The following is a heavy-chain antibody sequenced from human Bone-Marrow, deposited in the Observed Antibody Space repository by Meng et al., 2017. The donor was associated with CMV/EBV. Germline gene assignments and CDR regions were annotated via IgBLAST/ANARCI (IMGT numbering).Heavy chain of an antibody. Sequence: ASVKVSCKASGYTFTSYAMNWVRQAPGQGLEWMGIINPSGGSTSYAQKFQGRVTMTRDTSTSTVYMELSSLRSEDTAVYYCARDIGCSSTSCYSGGTWGQGTLVTVSS. V-gene: IGHV1-46*01. CDR2: INPSGGST. CDR1: GYTFTSYA. D-gene: IGHD2-2*01. CDR3: ARDIGCSSTSCYSGGT. J-gene: IGHJ5*02.